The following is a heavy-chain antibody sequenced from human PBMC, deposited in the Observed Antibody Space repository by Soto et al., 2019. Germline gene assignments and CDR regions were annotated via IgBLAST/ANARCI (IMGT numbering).Heavy chain of an antibody. CDR2: INHSGST. Sequence: SETLSLTCAVYGGSFSGYYCSWIRHPPGKGREWIGEINHSGSTNYNPSLKSRLTISVDTSKNQLALRVRSVTDADTAVYYCPRDWASHAMDVWGQGTTVTVSS. J-gene: IGHJ6*02. CDR1: GGSFSGYY. CDR3: PRDWASHAMDV. V-gene: IGHV4-34*01. D-gene: IGHD3-16*01.